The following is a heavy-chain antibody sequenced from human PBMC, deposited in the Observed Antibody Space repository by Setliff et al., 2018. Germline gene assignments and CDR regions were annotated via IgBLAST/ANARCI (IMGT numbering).Heavy chain of an antibody. Sequence: PGGSLRLSCAASGFQFSSFPMSWVRQAPGKGLEWVSVIRGSGDTTYYADSVKGRFTISRDNSKNTVFLQMNSLRAEDTAVYYCARGRYCSSGSCYFDYWGQGRLVTVSS. V-gene: IGHV3-23*01. CDR1: GFQFSSFP. CDR2: IRGSGDTT. CDR3: ARGRYCSSGSCYFDY. J-gene: IGHJ4*02. D-gene: IGHD2-15*01.